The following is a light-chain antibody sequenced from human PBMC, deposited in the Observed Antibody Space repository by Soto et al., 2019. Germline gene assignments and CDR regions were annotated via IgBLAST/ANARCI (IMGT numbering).Light chain of an antibody. CDR2: KAS. J-gene: IGKJ1*01. V-gene: IGKV1-5*03. CDR1: QSISGS. Sequence: DIQMTQSPSTLSASVGDRVTITCRASQSISGSLAWYQQKPGKAPKLLIYKASSLERGVPSSFSGSGSGTEFTLTISSLRPEDFATYYCQQYNSYPCTFGQGTKVDVK. CDR3: QQYNSYPCT.